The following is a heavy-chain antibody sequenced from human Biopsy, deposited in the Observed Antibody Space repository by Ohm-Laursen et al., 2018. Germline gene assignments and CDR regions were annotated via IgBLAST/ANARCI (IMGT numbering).Heavy chain of an antibody. CDR2: IISSGNST. CDR3: AKDRRTMRIWYFDL. J-gene: IGHJ2*01. CDR1: GFTFATYG. Sequence: GSLRLSCTASGFTFATYGMSWVRQAPGKGLEWVSGIISSGNSTYYAGSVKGRFTISRDNSKNTLYLQLNSLRVDDTAVYYCAKDRRTMRIWYFDLWGRGTLVTVSS. V-gene: IGHV3-23*01. D-gene: IGHD4/OR15-4a*01.